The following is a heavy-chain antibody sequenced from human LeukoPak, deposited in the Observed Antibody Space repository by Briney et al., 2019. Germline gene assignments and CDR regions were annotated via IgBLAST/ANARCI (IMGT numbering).Heavy chain of an antibody. CDR1: GDSLSSNSAA. Sequence: PSQTLSLTCAISGDSLSSNSAAWNSIRQSPARGLEWLGRTYYRSKWYNDYAVSVQSRITINPDTSKNQFSVQLSSVTPEDTAVYYCARESPTGYQLLWGLDYWGQGTLVTVSS. D-gene: IGHD2-2*01. CDR3: ARESPTGYQLLWGLDY. V-gene: IGHV6-1*01. J-gene: IGHJ4*02. CDR2: TYYRSKWYN.